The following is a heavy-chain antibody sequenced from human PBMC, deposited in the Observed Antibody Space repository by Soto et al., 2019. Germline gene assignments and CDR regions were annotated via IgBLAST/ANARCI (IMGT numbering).Heavy chain of an antibody. J-gene: IGHJ3*02. CDR3: AGQDIVVVPAARHDAFDI. CDR1: GGSISSSSYY. CDR2: IYYSGST. D-gene: IGHD2-2*01. V-gene: IGHV4-39*01. Sequence: QLQLQESGPGLVKPSETLSLTCTVSGGSISSSSYYWGWIRQPPGKGLEWIGSIYYSGSTYYNPSLKSRVTISVDTSKNQFSLKLSSVTAADTAVYYCAGQDIVVVPAARHDAFDIWGQGTMVTVSS.